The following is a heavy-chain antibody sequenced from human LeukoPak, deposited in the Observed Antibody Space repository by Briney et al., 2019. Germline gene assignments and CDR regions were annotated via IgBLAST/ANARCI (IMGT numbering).Heavy chain of an antibody. V-gene: IGHV3-30*12. CDR2: ISYDGSNK. Sequence: GGSLRLSCAASGFTFSSYGMHWVRQAPGKGLEWVAVISYDGSNKYYADSVKGRFTISRDNSKNTLYLQMNSLRAEDTAVYYCAKDQEYCSGGSCLFDYWGQGTLVTVSS. CDR1: GFTFSSYG. J-gene: IGHJ4*02. D-gene: IGHD2-15*01. CDR3: AKDQEYCSGGSCLFDY.